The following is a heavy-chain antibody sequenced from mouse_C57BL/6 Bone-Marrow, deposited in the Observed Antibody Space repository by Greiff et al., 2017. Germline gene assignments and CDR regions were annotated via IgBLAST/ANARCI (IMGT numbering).Heavy chain of an antibody. J-gene: IGHJ3*01. D-gene: IGHD3-2*02. CDR3: AGLDSAGLAWFAY. Sequence: QVQLQQPGAELVKPGASVKMSCKASGYTFTSYWITWVKQRPGQGLEWIGDIYPGSGSTNYNEQFKSKATLTVDTSSSTAYMQLRSLTPEDSAVFYCAGLDSAGLAWFAYWGQGTLVTVSA. CDR1: GYTFTSYW. V-gene: IGHV1-55*01. CDR2: IYPGSGST.